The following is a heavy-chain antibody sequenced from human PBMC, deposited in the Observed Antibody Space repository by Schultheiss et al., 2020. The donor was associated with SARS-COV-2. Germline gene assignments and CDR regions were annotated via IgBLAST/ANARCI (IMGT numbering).Heavy chain of an antibody. CDR2: IKSKTDGGTT. Sequence: GESLKISCAASGFTFSGSAMHWVRQASGKGLEWVGRIKSKTDGGTTDYAAPVKGRFTISRDDSKNTLYLQMNSLRAEDTAVYYCARGDGYLDYWGQGTLVTVSS. CDR1: GFTFSGSA. J-gene: IGHJ4*02. V-gene: IGHV3-15*01. D-gene: IGHD5-24*01. CDR3: ARGDGYLDY.